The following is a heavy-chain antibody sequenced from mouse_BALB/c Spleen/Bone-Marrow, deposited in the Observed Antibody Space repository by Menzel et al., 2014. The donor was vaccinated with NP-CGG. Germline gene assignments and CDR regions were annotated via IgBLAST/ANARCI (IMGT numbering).Heavy chain of an antibody. CDR3: AKHYVRYYAMDY. V-gene: IGHV2-6-5*01. J-gene: IGHJ4*01. D-gene: IGHD2-12*01. Sequence: VQLQQSGPGLVAPSQSLSITCTVSGFSLTDYGVSWIRQPPGKGLEWLGVIWGGGSTYYNSTLKSRLSISKDNSKNQVFLKMSSLQTDDTAIYYCAKHYVRYYAMDYWGQGTSVTVSS. CDR1: GFSLTDYG. CDR2: IWGGGST.